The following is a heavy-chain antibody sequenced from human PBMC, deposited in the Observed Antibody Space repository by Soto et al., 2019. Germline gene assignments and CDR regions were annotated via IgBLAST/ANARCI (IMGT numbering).Heavy chain of an antibody. V-gene: IGHV3-23*01. CDR1: GFTFSSYA. D-gene: IGHD2-21*02. CDR3: AKGPLRGVTIYFDY. J-gene: IGHJ4*02. Sequence: EVQVLESGGGLVQPGGSLRLSCVASGFTFSSYAMSWVRQAPGKGLEWVSGISGSGGTTYYADSVKGRFTISRDNSKNTLYLQMNSLRADDTAVYSCAKGPLRGVTIYFDYWGQGTLVTVSS. CDR2: ISGSGGTT.